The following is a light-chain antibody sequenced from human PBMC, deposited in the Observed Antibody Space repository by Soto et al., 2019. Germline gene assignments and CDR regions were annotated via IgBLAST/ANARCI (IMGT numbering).Light chain of an antibody. J-gene: IGKJ1*01. Sequence: EIVLTQSPATLSLSPGERATLSCRASQSVSSYLAWYQQKPGQAPRLLIYDASNRATGIPARFSGSGSGTDFTLTISSIAPEDFAVYYCQQRSNRATFGQGTKVDIK. CDR2: DAS. V-gene: IGKV3-11*01. CDR1: QSVSSY. CDR3: QQRSNRAT.